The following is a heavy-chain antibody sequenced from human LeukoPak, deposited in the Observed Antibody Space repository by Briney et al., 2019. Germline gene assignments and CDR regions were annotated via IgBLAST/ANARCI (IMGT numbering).Heavy chain of an antibody. CDR2: ISYDGSNK. V-gene: IGHV3-30*18. Sequence: GGSLRLSCAASGFTFSSYGMYWVRQAPGKGLEWVAVISYDGSNKYYADSVKGRFTISRDNSKNTLYLQMNSLRAEDTAVYYCAKVGYGDYGSGSLGYFDYWGQGTLVTVSS. CDR3: AKVGYGDYGSGSLGYFDY. J-gene: IGHJ4*02. D-gene: IGHD3-10*01. CDR1: GFTFSSYG.